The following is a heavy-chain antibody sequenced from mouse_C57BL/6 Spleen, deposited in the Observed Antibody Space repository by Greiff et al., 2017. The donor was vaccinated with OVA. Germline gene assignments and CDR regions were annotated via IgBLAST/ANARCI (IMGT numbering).Heavy chain of an antibody. CDR2: IYPGSGNT. CDR1: GYSFTSYY. V-gene: IGHV1-66*01. D-gene: IGHD4-1*01. J-gene: IGHJ2*01. Sequence: VQLVESGPELVKPGASVKISCKASGYSFTSYYIHWVKQRPGQGLEWIGWIYPGSGNTKYNEKFKGKATLTADTSSSTAYMQLSSLTSEDSAVYYCARGGALGDYWGQGTTLTVSS. CDR3: ARGGALGDY.